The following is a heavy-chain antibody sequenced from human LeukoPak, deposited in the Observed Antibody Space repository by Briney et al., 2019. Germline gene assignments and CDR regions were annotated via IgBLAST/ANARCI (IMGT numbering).Heavy chain of an antibody. CDR1: GFTFSSYS. CDR3: ARVEGSWYFGGALDV. Sequence: GGSLRLSCAASGFTFSSYSMNWVRQAPGNGLEWVSSISSSSSYIYYADSVKGRFTISRDNAKNSLYLQMNSLRAEDTAVYYCARVEGSWYFGGALDVWGQGTTVTVSS. CDR2: ISSSSSYI. J-gene: IGHJ6*02. D-gene: IGHD6-13*01. V-gene: IGHV3-21*04.